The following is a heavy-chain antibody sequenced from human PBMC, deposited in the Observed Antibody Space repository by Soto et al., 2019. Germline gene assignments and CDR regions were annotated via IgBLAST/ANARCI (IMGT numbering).Heavy chain of an antibody. J-gene: IGHJ6*03. D-gene: IGHD2-15*01. CDR3: AKTDAELGDIVVVVAASPVSTRLDYYMDV. CDR2: ISGSGGST. V-gene: IGHV3-23*01. CDR1: GFTFSSYA. Sequence: GGSLRLSCAASGFTFSSYAMSWVRQAPGKGLEWVSAISGSGGSTYYADSVKGRFTISRDNSKNTLYLQMNSLRAEDTAVYYCAKTDAELGDIVVVVAASPVSTRLDYYMDVWGKGTTVTVSS.